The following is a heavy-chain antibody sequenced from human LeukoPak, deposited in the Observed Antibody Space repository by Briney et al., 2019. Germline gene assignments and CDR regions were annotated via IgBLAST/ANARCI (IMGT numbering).Heavy chain of an antibody. V-gene: IGHV3-21*01. CDR3: ARNGYDYVWGDY. J-gene: IGHJ4*02. CDR1: GFTFSSYS. D-gene: IGHD3-16*01. Sequence: GGSLRLSCAASGFTFSSYSMNWVRQAPGKGLEWVSSISSSSSYIYYADSVEGRFTISRDNAKNSLYLQMNSLRAEDTAVYYCARNGYDYVWGDYWGQGTLVTVSS. CDR2: ISSSSSYI.